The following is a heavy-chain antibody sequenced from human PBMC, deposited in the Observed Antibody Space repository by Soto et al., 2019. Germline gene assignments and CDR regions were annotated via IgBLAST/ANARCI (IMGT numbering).Heavy chain of an antibody. J-gene: IGHJ1*01. CDR2: MSSTGRST. CDR1: GLTFSNYD. CDR3: AKAPRAYYDFWS. Sequence: PGGSLRLSWAGSGLTFSNYDMSWVRQTPGKGLAWVSQMSSTGRSTKYEDSVKSRFSLSRDNSKTTLYLQMNSLKAEDTAIYYFAKAPRAYYDFWSWAQGTLVTVSS. V-gene: IGHV3-23*01. D-gene: IGHD3-3*01.